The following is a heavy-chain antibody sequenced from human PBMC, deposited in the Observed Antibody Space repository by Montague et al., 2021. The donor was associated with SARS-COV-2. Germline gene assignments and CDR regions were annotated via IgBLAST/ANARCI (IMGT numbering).Heavy chain of an antibody. Sequence: SETLSLTCSVYGDSIGSYYWSWIRQSDGKGLEWIGRIYKGGYVNYNPALKSRVSMSVDTSKNQVSLNVTSVTAADTAVYYCARAYWDLDVWGRGIMVTVSS. CDR1: GDSIGSYY. CDR3: ARAYWDLDV. J-gene: IGHJ2*01. V-gene: IGHV4-59*10. CDR2: IYKGGYV.